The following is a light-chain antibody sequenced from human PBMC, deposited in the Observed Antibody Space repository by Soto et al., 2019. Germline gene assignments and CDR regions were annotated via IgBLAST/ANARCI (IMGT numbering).Light chain of an antibody. CDR3: QQYNNWPLT. Sequence: EIVMTQSPATLSVSPGERAALSCRASQSVSSNFAWYQQKPGQAPRLLIYGASTRATGIPARFSGSGSGTDFTLTISSLQSEDFAIYYCQQYNNWPLTFGQGTRLEIE. CDR2: GAS. V-gene: IGKV3-15*01. J-gene: IGKJ5*01. CDR1: QSVSSN.